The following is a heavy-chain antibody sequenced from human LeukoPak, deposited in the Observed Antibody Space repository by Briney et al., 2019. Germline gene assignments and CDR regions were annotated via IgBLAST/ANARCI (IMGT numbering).Heavy chain of an antibody. J-gene: IGHJ6*03. V-gene: IGHV1-2*02. D-gene: IGHD1-14*01. CDR3: ARDLKQANDRDLLYYYYYYMDV. CDR2: VNPKNGDT. Sequence: GASVKVSCKASGYTFSGYFIHWVRQAPGQGLEWMGWVNPKNGDTNYAQRFQGRVTMTRDTSISTAYMELSRLRSDDTAVYYCARDLKQANDRDLLYYYYYYMDVWGKGTTVTVSS. CDR1: GYTFSGYF.